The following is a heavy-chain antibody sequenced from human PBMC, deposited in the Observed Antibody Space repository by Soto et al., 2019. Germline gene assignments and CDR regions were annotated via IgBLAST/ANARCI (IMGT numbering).Heavy chain of an antibody. Sequence: PGGSLRLSCSASGFTFSSYAMHWVRQAPGKGLEYVSAISSNGGNTYYADSVKGRFTISRDNSKNTLYLQMSSLRAEDTAVYYCVKRVCGDCHFGYWGQGTLVNVSS. J-gene: IGHJ4*02. D-gene: IGHD2-21*02. CDR1: GFTFSSYA. CDR3: VKRVCGDCHFGY. CDR2: ISSNGGNT. V-gene: IGHV3-64D*06.